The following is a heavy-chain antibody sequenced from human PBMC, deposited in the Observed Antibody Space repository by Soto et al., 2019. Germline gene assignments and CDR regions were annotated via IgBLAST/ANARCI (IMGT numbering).Heavy chain of an antibody. CDR3: ARASSERARRTYYDILTGYPQPIYGMDV. J-gene: IGHJ6*02. D-gene: IGHD3-9*01. CDR1: GGTFSSYA. CDR2: IIPIFGTA. Sequence: GASVKVSCKASGGTFSSYAISWVRQAPGQGLEWMGGIIPIFGTANYAQKFQGRVTITADESTSTAYMELSSLRSEDTAVYYCARASSERARRTYYDILTGYPQPIYGMDVWCQGTTVTVSS. V-gene: IGHV1-69*13.